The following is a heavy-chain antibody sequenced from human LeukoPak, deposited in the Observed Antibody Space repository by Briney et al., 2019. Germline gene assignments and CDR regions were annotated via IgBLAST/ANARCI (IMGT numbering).Heavy chain of an antibody. Sequence: PGGSLRLSCAASGFTVSSNYMSWVRQAPGKGLEWVSIIYSDGSTYYADSVKGRFTISRDNSKNTLYLQMNSLRAEDTAVYYCARVRREVATIGFDYWGQGTLVTVSS. D-gene: IGHD5-12*01. CDR1: GFTVSSNY. CDR2: IYSDGST. J-gene: IGHJ4*02. CDR3: ARVRREVATIGFDY. V-gene: IGHV3-66*01.